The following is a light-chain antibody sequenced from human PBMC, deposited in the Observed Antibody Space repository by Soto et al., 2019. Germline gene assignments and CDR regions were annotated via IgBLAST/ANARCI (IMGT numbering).Light chain of an antibody. CDR3: SSYTSIITVV. J-gene: IGLJ2*01. CDR1: SSDVGGYNY. V-gene: IGLV2-14*01. CDR2: DVN. Sequence: QSVLTQHASVSGSPGQSITISCTGTSSDVGGYNYVSWYQHHPGKAPKLLIYDVNNRPSGVSDRFSGSKSGNTASLTISGLQTEDEADYYCSSYTSIITVVFGGGTQLTVL.